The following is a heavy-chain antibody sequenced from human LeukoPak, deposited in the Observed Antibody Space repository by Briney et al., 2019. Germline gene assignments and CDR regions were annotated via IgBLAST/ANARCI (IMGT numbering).Heavy chain of an antibody. V-gene: IGHV4-30-4*01. J-gene: IGHJ2*01. Sequence: SETLSLTCTVSGGSISSGDYYWSWIRQPPGEGLEWIGYIYYSGSTYYNPSLKSRVTISVDTSKNQFSLKLSSVTAADTAVYYCARDLRPNGWYFDLWGRGTLVTVSS. CDR3: ARDLRPNGWYFDL. D-gene: IGHD6-25*01. CDR2: IYYSGST. CDR1: GGSISSGDYY.